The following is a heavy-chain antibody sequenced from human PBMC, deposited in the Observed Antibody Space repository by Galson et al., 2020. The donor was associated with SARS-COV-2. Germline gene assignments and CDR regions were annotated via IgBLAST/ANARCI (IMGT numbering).Heavy chain of an antibody. V-gene: IGHV4-38-2*02. CDR2: IYHSGST. CDR3: ARETDIVVVVAVNWFDP. CDR1: GYSISSGYY. J-gene: IGHJ5*02. D-gene: IGHD2-15*01. Sequence: SETLSLTCTVSGYSISSGYYWGWIRQPPGKGLEWIGIIYHSGSTYYNPSLKSRVTISVDTSKNQFSLKLSSVTAADTAVYYCARETDIVVVVAVNWFDPWGQGTLVTVSS.